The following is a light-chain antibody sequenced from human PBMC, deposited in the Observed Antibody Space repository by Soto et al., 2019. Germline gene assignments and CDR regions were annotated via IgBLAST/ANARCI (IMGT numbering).Light chain of an antibody. Sequence: DIVMTQSPASLSVSPGESATLSCRASQTVRSNVAWYQQKPGQAPRLLIYGASSRATAFPARFSGSGSGTEFTLTISSLQSEDFAVYYCQQCNNWPATFGQGTKVDNK. V-gene: IGKV3-15*01. CDR3: QQCNNWPAT. J-gene: IGKJ1*01. CDR2: GAS. CDR1: QTVRSN.